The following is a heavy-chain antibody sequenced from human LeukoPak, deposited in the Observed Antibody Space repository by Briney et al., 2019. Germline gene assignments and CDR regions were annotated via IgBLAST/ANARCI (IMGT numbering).Heavy chain of an antibody. Sequence: GGSLRLSCAASGFTFSSYWMTWVRQAPGKGLEWVANIKQDGSEKYYVDSVRGRFTISRDNAKNPLYLQMNSLRAEDTAVYYCARSRGYSGTNLDYWGQGTLVTVSS. CDR3: ARSRGYSGTNLDY. CDR2: IKQDGSEK. J-gene: IGHJ4*02. D-gene: IGHD1-26*01. V-gene: IGHV3-7*01. CDR1: GFTFSSYW.